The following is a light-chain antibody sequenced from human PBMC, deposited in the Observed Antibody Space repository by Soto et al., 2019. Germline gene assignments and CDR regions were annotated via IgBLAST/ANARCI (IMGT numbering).Light chain of an antibody. J-gene: IGKJ3*01. CDR3: QQYYSTPRT. V-gene: IGKV4-1*01. Sequence: DIVMTQSPDSLAVSLGERDTINCKSSQSVLYSSNNKNYLAWYQQKPGQPPKLLIYWASTRESGVPDRCSGSGSGTDFTLTISSLQAEDVAVYYCQQYYSTPRTFGPGTKVDIK. CDR2: WAS. CDR1: QSVLYSSNNKNY.